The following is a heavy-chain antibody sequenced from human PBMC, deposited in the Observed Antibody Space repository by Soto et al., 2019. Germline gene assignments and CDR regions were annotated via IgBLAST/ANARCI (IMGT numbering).Heavy chain of an antibody. CDR1: GFRFADYT. CDR3: AKGAISGTLNWFDP. V-gene: IGHV3-9*01. CDR2: LTWNSESI. D-gene: IGHD6-13*01. J-gene: IGHJ5*02. Sequence: GGSLRLSCAASGFRFADYTMHWVRQAPGKGLEWVSGLTWNSESIAYADSVKGRFTISRDNAKNSLYLQMNSLRAEDTAFYFCAKGAISGTLNWFDPWGQGTLVTVSS.